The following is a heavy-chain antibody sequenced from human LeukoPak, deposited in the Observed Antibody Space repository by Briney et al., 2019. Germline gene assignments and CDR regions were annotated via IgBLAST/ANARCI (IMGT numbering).Heavy chain of an antibody. CDR1: GFTFSSYA. J-gene: IGHJ4*02. V-gene: IGHV3-23*01. D-gene: IGHD3-10*01. CDR3: AKSETPYYYGSGSYYPD. Sequence: GGSLRLSCAASGFTFSSYAMSWVRQAPGKGLEWVSTISGSGDSTFYADSVKGRFTISRDNSKNTLYLQMNSLRAEDTAVYYCAKSETPYYYGSGSYYPDWGQGTLVTVSS. CDR2: ISGSGDST.